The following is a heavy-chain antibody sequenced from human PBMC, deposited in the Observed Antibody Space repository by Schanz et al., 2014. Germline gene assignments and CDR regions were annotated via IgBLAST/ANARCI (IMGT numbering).Heavy chain of an antibody. V-gene: IGHV3-7*01. CDR1: GFTFGDYA. Sequence: EVQLVESGGGLVQPGGSLRLSCAASGFTFGDYAMTWVRQAPGKGLEWVANIKQDESEKYYVDSVKGRFTISRDNAKNSLVLHMNSLRAEDTAVYYCVRDILHRVYDSGSPWGQGTLVTVSS. CDR2: IKQDESEK. J-gene: IGHJ5*02. D-gene: IGHD3-10*01. CDR3: VRDILHRVYDSGSP.